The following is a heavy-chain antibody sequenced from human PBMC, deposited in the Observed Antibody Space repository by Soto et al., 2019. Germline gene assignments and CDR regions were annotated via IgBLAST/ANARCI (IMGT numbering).Heavy chain of an antibody. CDR3: ARQWRESMVRGFLDHTYYYGMDV. Sequence: GESLKISFKGSGYSFTTYLIGWVRQMPVKGLEWMGIVHPGDSDTRYSPSFQGQVTISADKSISTAYLRWSSLKASDTAMHYCARQWRESMVRGFLDHTYYYGMDVWGQGTTVTVSS. V-gene: IGHV5-51*01. CDR1: GYSFTTYL. J-gene: IGHJ6*02. D-gene: IGHD3-10*01. CDR2: VHPGDSDT.